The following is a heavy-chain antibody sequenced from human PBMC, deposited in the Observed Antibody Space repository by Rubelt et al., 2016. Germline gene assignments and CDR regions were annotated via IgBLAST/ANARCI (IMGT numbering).Heavy chain of an antibody. CDR1: GGSISSSTYY. CDR3: ARGGTKTNFY. Sequence: QLQLQESGPGLVKPSETLSLTCTVSGGSISSSTYYWGWIRQPPGKGLEWIGSIYYSGSTYYNLSLKTRVTISVDTSKNQFSRKLSSETAADTAVYYCARGGTKTNFYWGQGTLVTVSS. CDR2: IYYSGST. J-gene: IGHJ4*02. V-gene: IGHV4-39*07. D-gene: IGHD4/OR15-4a*01.